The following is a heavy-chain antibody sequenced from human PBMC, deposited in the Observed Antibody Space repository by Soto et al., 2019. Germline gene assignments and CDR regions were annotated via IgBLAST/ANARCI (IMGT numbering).Heavy chain of an antibody. CDR2: IRSKAYGGTT. J-gene: IGHJ5*02. D-gene: IGHD3-10*01. Sequence: GVLRLSCTASGFTFGDYAMSWFRQAPGKGLEWVGFIRSKAYGGTTEYAASVKGRFTISRDDSKSIAYLQMNSLKTEDTAVYNCTRSHSGGGYNWFDPWGQGTLVTVSS. CDR1: GFTFGDYA. V-gene: IGHV3-49*03. CDR3: TRSHSGGGYNWFDP.